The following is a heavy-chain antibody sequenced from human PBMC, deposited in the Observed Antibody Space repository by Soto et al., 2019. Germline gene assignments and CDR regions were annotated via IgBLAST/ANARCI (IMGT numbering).Heavy chain of an antibody. CDR3: ARQGFELLHGLVDV. V-gene: IGHV4-59*08. CDR2: VHHSWGS. D-gene: IGHD2-15*01. J-gene: IGHJ6*02. CDR1: GGSIRSYY. Sequence: QVQLQESGPGLVKPSETMSLSCTVSGGSIRSYYWSWFRQSPGKRMEWIGYVHHSWGSSYNPSLQSRVAISLDTTKSQFSLKVTFVTATDPAVYYCARQGFELLHGLVDVWCQGTTVTVSS.